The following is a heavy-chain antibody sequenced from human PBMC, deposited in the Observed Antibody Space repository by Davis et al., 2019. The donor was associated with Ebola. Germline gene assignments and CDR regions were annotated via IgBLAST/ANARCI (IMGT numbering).Heavy chain of an antibody. Sequence: GGSLRLSCAASGFTFSSYAMSWVRQAPGKGLEWVSAISGSGGSTYYADSVKGRFTISRDNAKNSLYLQMNSLRDEDTAVYYCARDRYDFWSGWYYYGMDVWGKGTTVTVSS. V-gene: IGHV3-23*01. J-gene: IGHJ6*04. CDR1: GFTFSSYA. CDR3: ARDRYDFWSGWYYYGMDV. CDR2: ISGSGGST. D-gene: IGHD3-3*01.